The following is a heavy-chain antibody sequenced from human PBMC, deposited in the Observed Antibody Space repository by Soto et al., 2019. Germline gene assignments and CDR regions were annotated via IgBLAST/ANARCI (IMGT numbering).Heavy chain of an antibody. D-gene: IGHD3-16*01. CDR2: INGYNGNT. V-gene: IGHV1-18*01. J-gene: IGHJ6*02. CDR1: GYTFTRSG. CDR3: ARMGDVPYYYYGMDV. Sequence: QVQLVQSGAEVKKPGASVKVSCKASGYTFTRSGISWVRQAPGQGLEWMGWINGYNGNTNYAQKFQGRITMTTDTPTSTAYMELRSLRYDDTAVYYCARMGDVPYYYYGMDVWGQGTTGIVSS.